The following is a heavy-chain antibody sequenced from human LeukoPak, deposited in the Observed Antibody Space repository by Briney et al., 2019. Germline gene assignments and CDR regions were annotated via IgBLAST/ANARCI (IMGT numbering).Heavy chain of an antibody. V-gene: IGHV3-23*01. CDR1: GFTFSSCG. D-gene: IGHD2-8*02. CDR2: LSDSGGST. J-gene: IGHJ4*02. Sequence: GGTLRLSCAASGFTFSSCGMSWVRQAPGKGLEWVSALSDSGGSTFYADSVRGRFTISRDNSKSTLSLQMNSLRAEDTAIYYCATYRQVLLPFESWGQGTLVTVSS. CDR3: ATYRQVLLPFES.